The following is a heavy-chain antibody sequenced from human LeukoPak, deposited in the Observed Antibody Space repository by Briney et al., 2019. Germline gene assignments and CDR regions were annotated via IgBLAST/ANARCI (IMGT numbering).Heavy chain of an antibody. V-gene: IGHV3-74*01. Sequence: PGGSLRLSCAASGFTFSSYAMSWVRQAPGKGLEWVSHIRTDGNNAIYADSVKGRFTISRDNARNTLYLQMNGLRAEDTAVYYCARPRGYDTRDFDHWGQGALVTVSS. J-gene: IGHJ4*02. CDR2: IRTDGNNA. CDR1: GFTFSSYA. CDR3: ARPRGYDTRDFDH. D-gene: IGHD3-22*01.